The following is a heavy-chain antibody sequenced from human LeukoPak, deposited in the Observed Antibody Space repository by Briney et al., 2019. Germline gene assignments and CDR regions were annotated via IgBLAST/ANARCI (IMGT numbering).Heavy chain of an antibody. CDR2: AYYGGST. J-gene: IGHJ3*02. Sequence: SETLSITCTVSGGSITNYYWSWIRQPPGTGLEWIGYAYYGGSTNYNPSLKSRVTVSVDTSKNQFSLKLSSVTAADTAVYYCARHGSRAFDIWGQGAMVTVSS. CDR1: GGSITNYY. CDR3: ARHGSRAFDI. V-gene: IGHV4-59*08. D-gene: IGHD1-26*01.